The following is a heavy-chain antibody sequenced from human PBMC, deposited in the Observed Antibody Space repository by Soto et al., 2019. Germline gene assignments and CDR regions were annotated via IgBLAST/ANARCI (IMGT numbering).Heavy chain of an antibody. J-gene: IGHJ5*02. CDR2: ISSYNGNT. D-gene: IGHD2-2*01. CDR3: ARGPRYCRSTTCFSGVTWFDP. V-gene: IGHV1-18*04. Sequence: ASVKVSCKASGYTFTSYGISWVRQAPGQGLEWMGWISSYNGNTNYAQKVQGRVIMTTDTSTSTTYMELRSLRSDDTAVYYCARGPRYCRSTTCFSGVTWFDPWGQGTRVTVSS. CDR1: GYTFTSYG.